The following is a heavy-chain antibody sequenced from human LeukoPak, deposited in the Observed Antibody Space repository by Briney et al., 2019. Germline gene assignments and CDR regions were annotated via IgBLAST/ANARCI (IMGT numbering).Heavy chain of an antibody. J-gene: IGHJ6*02. D-gene: IGHD2-8*01. V-gene: IGHV4-34*01. Sequence: SESLSLTCAVYGGSFSGYYWGSIRQPPGGGREWIGEINVRGSTNDETTLRSRINITVDTSKHQSSLKLSSMTASDTAVYYCARGRVGCTNGVCHSRYYYYGMDVWGQGTTVTVSS. CDR2: INVRGST. CDR3: ARGRVGCTNGVCHSRYYYYGMDV. CDR1: GGSFSGYY.